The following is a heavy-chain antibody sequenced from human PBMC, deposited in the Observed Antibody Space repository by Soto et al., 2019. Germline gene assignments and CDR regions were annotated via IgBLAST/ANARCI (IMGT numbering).Heavy chain of an antibody. CDR2: ISYDGSNK. J-gene: IGHJ4*02. Sequence: QVQLVESGGGVVQPGRSLRLSCAASGFTFSSYGMHWVRQAPGKGLEWVAVISYDGSNKYYADSVKGRFTISRDNSKNTLYLQMNSLRAEDTAVYYCAKRPAVAAAYYFDYWGQGTLVTVSS. CDR1: GFTFSSYG. D-gene: IGHD6-19*01. V-gene: IGHV3-30*18. CDR3: AKRPAVAAAYYFDY.